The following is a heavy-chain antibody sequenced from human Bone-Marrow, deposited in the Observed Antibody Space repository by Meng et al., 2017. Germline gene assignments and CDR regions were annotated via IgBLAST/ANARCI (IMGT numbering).Heavy chain of an antibody. CDR1: GGSISSSSYY. CDR3: ATIKGAGYSSAGGGVDY. J-gene: IGHJ4*02. CDR2: IYYSGST. Sequence: GSLRLSCTVSGGSISSSSYYWGWIRQPPGKGLEWIGSIYYSGSTYYNPSLKSRVTISVDTSKNQFSLKLSSVTAADTAVYYCATIKGAGYSSAGGGVDYWGQGTLVTVSS. D-gene: IGHD6-19*01. V-gene: IGHV4-39*07.